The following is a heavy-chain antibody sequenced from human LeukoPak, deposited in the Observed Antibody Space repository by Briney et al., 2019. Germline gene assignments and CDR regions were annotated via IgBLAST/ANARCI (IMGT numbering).Heavy chain of an antibody. J-gene: IGHJ4*02. V-gene: IGHV1-69*13. CDR1: GGTFSSYA. Sequence: SVKVSCKASGGTFSSYAISWVRQAPGQGLEWMGGIIPIFGTANYAQKFQGRVTITADESTSTAYMELSSLRSEDTAVYYCARDAGGYYIGYYFDYWGRGTLVTVSS. CDR2: IIPIFGTA. D-gene: IGHD3-3*01. CDR3: ARDAGGYYIGYYFDY.